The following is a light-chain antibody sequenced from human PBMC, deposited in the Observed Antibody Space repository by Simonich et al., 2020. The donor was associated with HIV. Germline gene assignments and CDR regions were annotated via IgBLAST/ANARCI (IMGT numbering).Light chain of an antibody. CDR2: GAS. CDR1: PGVSSN. V-gene: IGKV3-15*01. Sequence: EIVMTQSPATLSVSPGARATLSCRASPGVSSNLARYQHKRGQPPRLLIYGASTRATGFPARFSGSGSGTEFTLTISSLQSEDFALYYCQQYYSTPKTFGHGTKVEIK. J-gene: IGKJ1*01. CDR3: QQYYSTPKT.